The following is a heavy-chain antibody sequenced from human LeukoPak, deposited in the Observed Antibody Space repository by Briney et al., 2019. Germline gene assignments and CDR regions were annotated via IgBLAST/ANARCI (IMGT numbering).Heavy chain of an antibody. Sequence: GGSLRLSCAASGFTFSSFAMGWVRQAPGKGLQWVSSISGRDGSTYYAASVKGRFTISRDNAKNSLYLQMNSLRAEDTAVYYCARDGDYGDYFDYWGQGTLVTVSS. D-gene: IGHD4-17*01. CDR1: GFTFSSFA. CDR2: ISGRDGST. CDR3: ARDGDYGDYFDY. J-gene: IGHJ4*02. V-gene: IGHV3-23*01.